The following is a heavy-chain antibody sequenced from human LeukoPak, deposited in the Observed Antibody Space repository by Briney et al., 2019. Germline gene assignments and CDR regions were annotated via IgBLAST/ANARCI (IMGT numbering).Heavy chain of an antibody. CDR1: GGSISSYY. V-gene: IGHV4-59*01. Sequence: SETLSLTCTVCGGSISSYYWSWIRQPPGKGLEWIGYIYYSGSTNYNPSLKSRVTISVDTSKNQFSLKLSSVTAADTAVYYCARLRGSLPPYFDYWGQGTLVTVSS. CDR2: IYYSGST. J-gene: IGHJ4*02. D-gene: IGHD3-10*01. CDR3: ARLRGSLPPYFDY.